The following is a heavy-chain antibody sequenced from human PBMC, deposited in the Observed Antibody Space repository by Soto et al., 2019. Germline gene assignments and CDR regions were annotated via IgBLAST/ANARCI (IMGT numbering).Heavy chain of an antibody. D-gene: IGHD3-10*01. CDR3: ARVKDYGSGSYQVGYYYYYMDV. Sequence: EVQLVESGGGVVRPGGSLRLSCAASGFTFDDYGMSWVRQAPGKGLEWVSGINWNGGSTGYADSVKGRFTISRDNAKNSLYLQMNSLRAEDTALYHCARVKDYGSGSYQVGYYYYYMDVWGKGTTVTVSS. J-gene: IGHJ6*03. CDR1: GFTFDDYG. CDR2: INWNGGST. V-gene: IGHV3-20*01.